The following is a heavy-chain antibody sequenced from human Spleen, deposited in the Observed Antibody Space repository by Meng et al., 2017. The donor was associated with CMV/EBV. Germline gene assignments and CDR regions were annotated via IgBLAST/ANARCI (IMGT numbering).Heavy chain of an antibody. D-gene: IGHD3-10*01. CDR1: AFTLSNHW. Sequence: GGSLRLSCVVSAFTLSNHWMHWVRQAPGKGQVWVSHINGDGSSITYADSVKGRFTISRDNSKNTLYLQMNSLRAEDTAVYYCARSRGGFDPWGQGALVTVSS. CDR3: ARSRGGFDP. CDR2: INGDGSSI. J-gene: IGHJ5*02. V-gene: IGHV3-74*03.